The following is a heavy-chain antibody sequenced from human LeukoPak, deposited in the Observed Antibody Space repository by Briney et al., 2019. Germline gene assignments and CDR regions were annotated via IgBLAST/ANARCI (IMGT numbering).Heavy chain of an antibody. V-gene: IGHV4-39*07. J-gene: IGHJ4*02. D-gene: IGHD2-21*02. CDR3: ARVSRDVVVTATLDY. CDR1: GGSISSSSYY. Sequence: SETLSLTCTVSGGSISSSSYYWGWIRQPPGKGLEWIGSIYYSGSTYYNPSLKSRVTISVDTSKNQFSLKLSSVTAADTAVYYCARVSRDVVVTATLDYWGQGTLVTVSS. CDR2: IYYSGST.